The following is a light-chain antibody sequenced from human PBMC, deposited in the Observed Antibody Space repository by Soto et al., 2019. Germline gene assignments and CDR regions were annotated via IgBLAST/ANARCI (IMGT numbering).Light chain of an antibody. Sequence: QSALTQPPSASGSPGQSVTISCTGTSSDVGGYDYVSWYQQHPGKAPKLMIYEVTIRPSGVSDRFSGSKSGNTASLTVSGLQAEDEADNYCSSYTGGNPSYVFGTGTKVTVL. CDR2: EVT. CDR3: SSYTGGNPSYV. V-gene: IGLV2-8*01. CDR1: SSDVGGYDY. J-gene: IGLJ1*01.